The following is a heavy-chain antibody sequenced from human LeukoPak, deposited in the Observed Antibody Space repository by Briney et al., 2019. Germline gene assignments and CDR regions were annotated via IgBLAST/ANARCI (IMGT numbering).Heavy chain of an antibody. Sequence: ASVNVSCKASGYTFTSYDINWVRQATGQGLEWMGWMNPNSGNTGYAQKFQGRVTMTRNTSISTAYMELSSLRSEDTAVYYCARVERLRYCTNGVCYYYHYGMDVWGQGTTVTVSS. CDR2: MNPNSGNT. J-gene: IGHJ6*02. V-gene: IGHV1-8*01. CDR3: ARVERLRYCTNGVCYYYHYGMDV. D-gene: IGHD2-8*01. CDR1: GYTFTSYD.